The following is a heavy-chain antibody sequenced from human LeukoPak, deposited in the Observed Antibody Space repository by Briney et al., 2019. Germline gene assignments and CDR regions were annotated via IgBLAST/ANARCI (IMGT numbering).Heavy chain of an antibody. Sequence: GSSVNVSCKASGGTFSRYAISWVRQAPGQGLEWMGGIIPIFGTANYAQKFQGRVTITADESTSTAYMELSSLRSEDTAVYYCARTCSSTSCYTPVDYYYYYMDVWGKGTTVTVSS. CDR3: ARTCSSTSCYTPVDYYYYYMDV. D-gene: IGHD2-2*02. CDR2: IIPIFGTA. J-gene: IGHJ6*03. CDR1: GGTFSRYA. V-gene: IGHV1-69*01.